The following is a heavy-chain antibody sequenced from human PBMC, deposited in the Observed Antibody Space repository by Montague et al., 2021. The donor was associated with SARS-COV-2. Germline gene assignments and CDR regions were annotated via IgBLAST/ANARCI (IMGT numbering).Heavy chain of an antibody. V-gene: IGHV5-10-1*01. CDR2: IDPSDSYT. CDR1: GYSFTNYW. D-gene: IGHD1-20*01. Sequence: QSGAEVKKPGESLRISCEAFGYSFTNYWISWVRQMPGKGLEWMGRIDPSDSYTNYSPSFQGHVTISVDTSISIAYLRWSSLKASDTAMYFCGGEFINGSSDYYYGLDFWGQGTTVTVSS. J-gene: IGHJ6*02. CDR3: GGEFINGSSDYYYGLDF.